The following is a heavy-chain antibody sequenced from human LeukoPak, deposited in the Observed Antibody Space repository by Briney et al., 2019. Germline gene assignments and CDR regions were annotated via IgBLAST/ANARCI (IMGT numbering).Heavy chain of an antibody. CDR2: IYHSGST. J-gene: IGHJ4*02. Sequence: PSETLSLTCTVSGYSISSGYYWGWIRQPPGKGLEWIESIYHSGSTYYNPSLKSRVTISVDTSKNQFSLKLSSVTAADTAVYYCARQGNAYYYDSSGYLYWGQGTLVTVSS. V-gene: IGHV4-38-2*02. D-gene: IGHD3-22*01. CDR3: ARQGNAYYYDSSGYLY. CDR1: GYSISSGYY.